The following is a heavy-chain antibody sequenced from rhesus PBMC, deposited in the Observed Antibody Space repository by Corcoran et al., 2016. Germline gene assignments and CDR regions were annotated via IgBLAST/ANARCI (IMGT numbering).Heavy chain of an antibody. D-gene: IGHD3-28*01. CDR3: VRSIGYYIGGY. CDR1: GGSISSSY. J-gene: IGHJ4*01. Sequence: QLQLQESGPGLVKPSETLSVTCAVSGGSISSSYWSWIRQAPRKGLEWIGYIYGSVSSTNDNPSLKSLLTLAVDTSKNQFSLKLSFVTAADTAMYYCVRSIGYYIGGYWGQGVLVTVSS. V-gene: IGHV4-169*01. CDR2: IYGSVSST.